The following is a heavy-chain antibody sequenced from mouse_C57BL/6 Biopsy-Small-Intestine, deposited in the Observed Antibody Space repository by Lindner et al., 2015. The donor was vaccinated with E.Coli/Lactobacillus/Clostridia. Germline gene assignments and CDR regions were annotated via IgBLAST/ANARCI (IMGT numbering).Heavy chain of an antibody. CDR3: ARWNYGSRNY. D-gene: IGHD1-1*01. Sequence: VQLQESGAELVKPGASVKLSCMASGYTFTSYWMQWVKQRPGQGLEWIGEIDPSDSYTNYNQKFKGKATLTVDTSSSTAYMQLSSLTSEDSAVYFCARWNYGSRNYWGQGTTLTVSS. CDR1: GYTFTSYW. V-gene: IGHV1-50*01. CDR2: IDPSDSYT. J-gene: IGHJ2*01.